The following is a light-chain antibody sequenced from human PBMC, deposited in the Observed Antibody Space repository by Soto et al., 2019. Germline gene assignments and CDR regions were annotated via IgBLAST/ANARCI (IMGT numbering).Light chain of an antibody. V-gene: IGKV1-33*01. CDR3: QQYDA. Sequence: DIQMTQSPPTLSASVGDRVTITRQATHDINIYLNWYEQKPGKAPKLLIYDASNLETGVPSRFSGSGSGTHFTFTINNVQPEDVATYYCQQYDAFGQGTKVDIK. CDR2: DAS. J-gene: IGKJ2*01. CDR1: HDINIY.